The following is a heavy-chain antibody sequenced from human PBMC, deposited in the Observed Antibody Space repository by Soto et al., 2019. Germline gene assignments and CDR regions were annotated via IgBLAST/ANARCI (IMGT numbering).Heavy chain of an antibody. V-gene: IGHV4-34*01. CDR1: GGSFSGYY. CDR3: XXXXXXXXXXXXDP. CDR2: INHSGST. Sequence: QVQLQQWGAGLLKPSETLSLTCAVYGGSFSGYYWSWIRQPPGKGLEWIGEINHSGSTNYNPSLXXXXXXXXXXXXXXXXXXXXXXXXXXXXXXXXXXXXXXXXXXXXDPWGQGTLVTVSS. J-gene: IGHJ5*02.